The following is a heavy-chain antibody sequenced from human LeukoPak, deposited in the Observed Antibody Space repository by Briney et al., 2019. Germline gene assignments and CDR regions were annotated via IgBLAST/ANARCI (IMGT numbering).Heavy chain of an antibody. Sequence: GGSLRLSCAASGFTLSSYSMNWVRQAPGKGLEWVSYISSSSSTIYYADSVKGRFTISRDNAKNSLYLQMNSLRAEDTAVYYCARDPSYCTNGVCYNWGQGTLVTVSS. CDR2: ISSSSSTI. CDR1: GFTLSSYS. CDR3: ARDPSYCTNGVCYN. V-gene: IGHV3-48*04. D-gene: IGHD2-8*01. J-gene: IGHJ4*02.